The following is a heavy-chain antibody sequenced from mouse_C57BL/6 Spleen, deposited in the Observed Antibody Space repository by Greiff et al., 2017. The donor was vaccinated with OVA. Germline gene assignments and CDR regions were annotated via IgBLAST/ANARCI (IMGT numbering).Heavy chain of an antibody. Sequence: VQGVESGAELARPGASVKLSCKASGYTFTSYGISWVKQRTGQGLEWIGEIYPRSGNTYYNEKFKGKATLTADKSSSTAYMELRSLTSEDSAVYFCARAAQATFHVPSFAYWGQGTLVTVSA. CDR3: ARAAQATFHVPSFAY. J-gene: IGHJ3*01. V-gene: IGHV1-81*01. D-gene: IGHD3-2*02. CDR2: IYPRSGNT. CDR1: GYTFTSYG.